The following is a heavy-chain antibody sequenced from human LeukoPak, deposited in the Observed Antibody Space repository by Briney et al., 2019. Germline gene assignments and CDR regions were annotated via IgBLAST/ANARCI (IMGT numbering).Heavy chain of an antibody. CDR1: GYTFTGYY. Sequence: GASVKVSCKASGYTFTGYYIHWVRQAPGQGLEWMGGIIPIFGTANYAQKFQGRVTITADESTSTAYMELSSLRSEDTAVYYCARGTYYYDSSGYFFRGDAFDIWGQGTMVTVSS. J-gene: IGHJ3*02. V-gene: IGHV1-69*13. CDR2: IIPIFGTA. D-gene: IGHD3-22*01. CDR3: ARGTYYYDSSGYFFRGDAFDI.